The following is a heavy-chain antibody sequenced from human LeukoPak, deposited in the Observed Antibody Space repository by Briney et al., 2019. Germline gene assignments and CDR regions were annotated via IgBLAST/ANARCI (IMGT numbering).Heavy chain of an antibody. Sequence: GASVKVSCKASGYTFTGYYMHWVRQAPGQGLEWVGWINPNSGGTNYAQKLQGRVTMTRDMSTSTVYMELSSLRSEDTAVYYCARDAYVDTAMANWFDPWGQGTLVTVSS. CDR2: INPNSGGT. J-gene: IGHJ5*02. CDR3: ARDAYVDTAMANWFDP. CDR1: GYTFTGYY. V-gene: IGHV1-2*02. D-gene: IGHD5-18*01.